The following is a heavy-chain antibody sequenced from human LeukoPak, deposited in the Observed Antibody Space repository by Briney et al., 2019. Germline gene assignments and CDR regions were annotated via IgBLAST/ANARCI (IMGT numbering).Heavy chain of an antibody. CDR2: IWYDGSNK. J-gene: IGHJ3*02. CDR1: GFTFSSYG. Sequence: GGSLRLSCAASGFTFSSYGMHWVRQAPGKGLEWVAVIWYDGSNKYYADSVKGRFTISRDNSKNTLYLQMNSLRAEDTAVYYCTSTVTVKHYTAFDIWGQGTMVTVSS. CDR3: TSTVTVKHYTAFDI. V-gene: IGHV3-33*01. D-gene: IGHD4-4*01.